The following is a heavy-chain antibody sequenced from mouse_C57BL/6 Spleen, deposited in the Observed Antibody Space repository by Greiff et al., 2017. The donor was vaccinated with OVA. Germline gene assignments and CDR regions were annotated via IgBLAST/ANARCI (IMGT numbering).Heavy chain of an antibody. D-gene: IGHD4-1*01. Sequence: EVMLQQSGPELVKPGASVKMSCKASGYTFTDYNMHWVKQSHGKSLEWIGYINPNNGGTSYNQKFKGKATLTVNKSSSTAYMELRSLTSEYSAVYYCARAELGQYYFDYWGQGTTLTVSS. J-gene: IGHJ2*01. CDR3: ARAELGQYYFDY. V-gene: IGHV1-22*01. CDR2: INPNNGGT. CDR1: GYTFTDYN.